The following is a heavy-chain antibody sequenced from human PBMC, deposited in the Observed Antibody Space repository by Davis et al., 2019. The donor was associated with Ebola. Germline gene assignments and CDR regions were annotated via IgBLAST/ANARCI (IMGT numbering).Heavy chain of an antibody. J-gene: IGHJ6*02. CDR2: INVGNDNT. D-gene: IGHD3-9*01. Sequence: ASVKVSCKASGYTFTNYAMHWVRQAPGQRLEWMGWINVGNDNTKYSQKFQGRVTMTTDTSTSTAYMELRSLSSDDTAIYYCARDDSDILTGYPSYGMDIWGQGTTVTVSS. CDR1: GYTFTNYA. CDR3: ARDDSDILTGYPSYGMDI. V-gene: IGHV1-3*01.